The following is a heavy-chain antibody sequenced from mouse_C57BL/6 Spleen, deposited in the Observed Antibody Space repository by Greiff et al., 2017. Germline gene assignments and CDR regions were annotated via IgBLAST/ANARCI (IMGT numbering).Heavy chain of an antibody. D-gene: IGHD2-4*01. CDR2: IYPGDGDT. CDR1: GYAFSSSW. CDR3: AISLYYDGGY. V-gene: IGHV1-82*01. Sequence: VQLQQSGPELVKPGASVTISCKASGYAFSSSWMNWVKQRPGKGLEWIGRIYPGDGDTNYNGKFKGKATLTADKSSSTAYMQLSSLTSEDSAVYICAISLYYDGGYWGQGTTLTVSS. J-gene: IGHJ2*01.